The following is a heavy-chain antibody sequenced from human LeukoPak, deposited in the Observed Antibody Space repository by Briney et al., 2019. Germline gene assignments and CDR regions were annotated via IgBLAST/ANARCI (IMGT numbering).Heavy chain of an antibody. CDR1: GYTFTAYN. CDR3: ARFDYGDYAAFDP. V-gene: IGHV1-2*02. CDR2: ISPNSDGT. Sequence: GASVKVSCKASGYTFTAYNIHWVRQAPGQGLEWMGWISPNSDGTNYAQKFQGRVTMTRDTSISTAYMELSRLRSDDTAVYYCARFDYGDYAAFDPWGQGTLVTVSS. D-gene: IGHD4-17*01. J-gene: IGHJ5*02.